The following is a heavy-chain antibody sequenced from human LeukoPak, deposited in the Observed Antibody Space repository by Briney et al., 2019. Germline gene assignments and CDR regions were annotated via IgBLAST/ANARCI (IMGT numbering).Heavy chain of an antibody. J-gene: IGHJ6*02. V-gene: IGHV1-18*01. CDR3: ARDRAPTYYYDSSGYFYYYYYGMDV. CDR2: ISAYNGNT. Sequence: ASVKVSCKASGYTFTSYGISWVRQAPGQGLEWMGWISAYNGNTNYAQKLQGRVTMTTDTSTSTAYMELRSQRSDDTAVYYCARDRAPTYYYDSSGYFYYYYYGMDVWGQGTTVTVSS. CDR1: GYTFTSYG. D-gene: IGHD3-22*01.